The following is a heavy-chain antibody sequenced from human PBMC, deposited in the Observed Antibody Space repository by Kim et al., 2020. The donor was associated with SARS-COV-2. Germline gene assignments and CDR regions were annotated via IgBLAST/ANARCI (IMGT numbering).Heavy chain of an antibody. CDR2: ISSNGGST. CDR3: VKYSSGEGAYNWFDP. CDR1: GFTFSSYA. V-gene: IGHV3-64D*09. Sequence: GGSLRLSCSASGFTFSSYAMHWVRQAPGKGLEYVSAISSNGGSTYYADSVKGRFTISRDNSKNTLYLQMSSLRAEDTAVYYCVKYSSGEGAYNWFDPWGQGTLVTVSS. D-gene: IGHD6-19*01. J-gene: IGHJ5*02.